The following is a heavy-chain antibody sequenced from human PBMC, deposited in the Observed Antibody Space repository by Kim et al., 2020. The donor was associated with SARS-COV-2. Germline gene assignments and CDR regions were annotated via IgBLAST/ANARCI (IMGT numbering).Heavy chain of an antibody. D-gene: IGHD3-22*01. CDR2: IYPGDSDT. CDR3: ARAYDSSGPDEN. Sequence: GESLKISCKGSGYSFTSYWIGWVRQMPGKGLEWMGIIYPGDSDTRYSPSFQGQVTIPADKSISPAYLQWSCLKASDTAMYYCARAYDSSGPDENWGQGTLVTVSS. CDR1: GYSFTSYW. V-gene: IGHV5-51*01. J-gene: IGHJ4*02.